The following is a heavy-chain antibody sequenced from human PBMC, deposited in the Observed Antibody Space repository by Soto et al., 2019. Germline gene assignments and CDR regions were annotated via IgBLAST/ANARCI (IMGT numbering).Heavy chain of an antibody. CDR1: GFTFSSYN. V-gene: IGHV3-48*02. D-gene: IGHD6-19*01. J-gene: IGHJ4*02. CDR3: ARALDSSGHRYYFDC. CDR2: ISSSGTTI. Sequence: QPGGSLRLSCAASGFTFSSYNMNWVRQAPGKGLEWVSYISSSGTTIYYADSVRGRFTISRDNAKNSVYLQMNSLTDEDTAVYYCARALDSSGHRYYFDCWGQGTLVTVSS.